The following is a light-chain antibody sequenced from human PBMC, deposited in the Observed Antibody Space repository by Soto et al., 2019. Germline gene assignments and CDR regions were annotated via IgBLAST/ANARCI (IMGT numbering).Light chain of an antibody. CDR3: QQRSNWPRT. CDR2: EAS. CDR1: QSVSTY. V-gene: IGKV3-11*01. J-gene: IGKJ1*01. Sequence: EIVLTQSPATLSLSPGERATLSCRASQSVSTYLAWYQQKPGQAPRLLIYEASSRATGIPARFSGRGSGTDFTLTISSLEPADFAAYYCQQRSNWPRTFGQGTKVEIK.